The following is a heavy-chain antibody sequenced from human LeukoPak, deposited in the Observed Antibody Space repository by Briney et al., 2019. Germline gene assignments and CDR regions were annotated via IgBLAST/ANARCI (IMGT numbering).Heavy chain of an antibody. V-gene: IGHV1-2*02. Sequence: ASVTVSCKASGYTFTGYYMHWVRQAPGQGLEWVGWIDPNSGGTNYAQKFQGRVTMTRDTAISTAYMELSRLRSDDTAVYYCARARITMVRGALGYWGQGTLVTVSS. CDR2: IDPNSGGT. CDR3: ARARITMVRGALGY. D-gene: IGHD3-10*01. CDR1: GYTFTGYY. J-gene: IGHJ4*02.